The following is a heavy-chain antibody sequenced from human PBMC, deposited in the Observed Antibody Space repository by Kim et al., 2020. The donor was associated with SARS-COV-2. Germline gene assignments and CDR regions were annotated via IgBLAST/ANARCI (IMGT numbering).Heavy chain of an antibody. CDR3: ARDQHGGNSGDFDY. Sequence: AVSVKSRITINPDTSKNQFSLQLNAVTPEDTAVYYCARDQHGGNSGDFDYWGQGTLVTVSS. J-gene: IGHJ4*02. V-gene: IGHV6-1*01. D-gene: IGHD2-21*02.